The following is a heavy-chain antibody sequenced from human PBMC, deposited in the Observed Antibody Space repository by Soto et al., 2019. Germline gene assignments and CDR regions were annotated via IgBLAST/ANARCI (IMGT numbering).Heavy chain of an antibody. CDR1: GFSLSTSGVG. CDR2: IYWDDDK. V-gene: IGHV2-5*02. Sequence: QITLKESGPTLVNPTQPLTLTCTFSGFSLSTSGVGVGWIRQPPGKALEWLALIYWDDDKRYSPSLKSRLTITKDTSKNQVVLTMTNMDPVDTATYYCAHIFQGFWSGYSDYWGQGTLVTVSS. D-gene: IGHD3-3*01. J-gene: IGHJ4*02. CDR3: AHIFQGFWSGYSDY.